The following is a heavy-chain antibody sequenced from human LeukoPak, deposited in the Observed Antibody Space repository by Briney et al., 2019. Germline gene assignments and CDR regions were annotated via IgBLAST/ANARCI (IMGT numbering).Heavy chain of an antibody. V-gene: IGHV1-69*04. CDR2: IIPILGIA. J-gene: IGHJ4*02. Sequence: SVKVSCKASGGTFSSYAISWVRQAPGQGLEWMGRIIPILGIANYAQKFQGRVTITADKSTSTAYMELSSLRSEDTAVYYCARDPNTMVRGVITDYWGQGTLVTVSS. D-gene: IGHD3-10*01. CDR3: ARDPNTMVRGVITDY. CDR1: GGTFSSYA.